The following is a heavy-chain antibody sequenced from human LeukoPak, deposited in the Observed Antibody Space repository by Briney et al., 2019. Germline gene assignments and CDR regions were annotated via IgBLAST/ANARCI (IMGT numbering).Heavy chain of an antibody. Sequence: SETLSLTCTVSGGSISSYYWSWIRQPAGKGLEWIGRIYTSGSTNYNPSLKSRVTMSVDTSKNQFSLKLSSVTAADTAVYYCARDRFLGSGSYYMYYFDYWGQGTLVTVSS. D-gene: IGHD3-10*01. CDR1: GGSISSYY. J-gene: IGHJ4*02. CDR2: IYTSGST. V-gene: IGHV4-4*07. CDR3: ARDRFLGSGSYYMYYFDY.